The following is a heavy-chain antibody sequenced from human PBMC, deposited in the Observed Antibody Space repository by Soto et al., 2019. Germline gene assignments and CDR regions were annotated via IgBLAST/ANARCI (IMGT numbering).Heavy chain of an antibody. V-gene: IGHV3-66*01. CDR2: IHNGDST. CDR1: GFTVNSDF. CDR3: ANRGY. D-gene: IGHD2-15*01. J-gene: IGHJ4*02. Sequence: GGSLRLPCVASGFTVNSDFMSWVRQAPGKGLEWVSMIHNGDSTFYADPVKGRFTISRDTSKNTLYLQMNSLRAEDTAVYHCANRGYWGQGTLVTVSS.